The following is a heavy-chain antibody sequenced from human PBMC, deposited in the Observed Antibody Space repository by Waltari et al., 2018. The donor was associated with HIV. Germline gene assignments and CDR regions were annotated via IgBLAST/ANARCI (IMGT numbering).Heavy chain of an antibody. CDR3: ARKYSSSWGAPFDY. J-gene: IGHJ4*02. Sequence: QVQLVESGGGVVQPGRSLRLSCATSGFTLSSHGMHWVRQAPGKGLEWVTVIWDDGSKKYYSDSVKGRFTISRDNSKNTLYLQMNSLRIEDTAVYYCARKYSSSWGAPFDYWGQGTLVTVSS. CDR1: GFTLSSHG. D-gene: IGHD6-13*01. CDR2: IWDDGSKK. V-gene: IGHV3-33*01.